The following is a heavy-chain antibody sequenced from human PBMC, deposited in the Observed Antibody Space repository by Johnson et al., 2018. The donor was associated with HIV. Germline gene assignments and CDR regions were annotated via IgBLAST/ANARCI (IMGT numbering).Heavy chain of an antibody. CDR1: GLTVSSNY. J-gene: IGHJ3*02. D-gene: IGHD2-15*01. CDR3: ARLTWYQNRGWDAFDI. Sequence: MLLVESGGALVQPGGSLRLSCAASGLTVSSNYMTWVRQAPGKGLEWVSVIYSGGSTYYADSMKGRFTISRDNSKNTLYLQMNSLRAEDTAVYYCARLTWYQNRGWDAFDIWGQGTMVTVSS. V-gene: IGHV3-66*02. CDR2: IYSGGST.